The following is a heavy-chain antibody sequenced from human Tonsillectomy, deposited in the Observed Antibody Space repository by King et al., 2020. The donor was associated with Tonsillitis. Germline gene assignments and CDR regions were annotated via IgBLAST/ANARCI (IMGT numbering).Heavy chain of an antibody. Sequence: VQLVESGGGLVKPEGSLRLSCAASGFTFSSDGMNWVRQAPGKGLEWVSFISSSLSYIYYADSVKVRFTISRDNAKNSLYLQMNSLRAEDTAVYYCARGYYDSSGYYFSPFDYWGQGTLVTVSS. J-gene: IGHJ4*02. V-gene: IGHV3-21*01. CDR3: ARGYYDSSGYYFSPFDY. CDR1: GFTFSSDG. CDR2: ISSSLSYI. D-gene: IGHD3-22*01.